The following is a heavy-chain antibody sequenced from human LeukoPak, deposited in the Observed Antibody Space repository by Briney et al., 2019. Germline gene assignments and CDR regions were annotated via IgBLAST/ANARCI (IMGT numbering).Heavy chain of an antibody. CDR2: ISAYNGNT. CDR3: ARDLGDIVVVPSAFTLP. D-gene: IGHD2-2*01. V-gene: IGHV1-18*01. CDR1: GGTFSSYT. Sequence: ASVKVSCKASGGTFSSYTISWVRQAPGQGLEWMGWISAYNGNTNYAQKLQGRVTMTTDTSTSTAHMELRSLRSDDTAVYYCARDLGDIVVVPSAFTLPWGQGTLVTVSS. J-gene: IGHJ5*02.